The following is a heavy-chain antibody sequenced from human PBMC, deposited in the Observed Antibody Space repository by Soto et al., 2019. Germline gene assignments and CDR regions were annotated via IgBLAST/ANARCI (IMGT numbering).Heavy chain of an antibody. V-gene: IGHV4-39*02. CDR1: GASLSSISYY. CDR2: IFFTGNI. D-gene: IGHD2-15*01. Sequence: SETLSLTCTVSGASLSSISYYWGWIRQPPGKGLEWVGSIFFTGNIYYNPSLKSRVTISVDTSRNQFSLRLTSMTAADTAVYYCAKVVVAATRHSDFDSWGQGTLVTVSS. CDR3: AKVVVAATRHSDFDS. J-gene: IGHJ4*02.